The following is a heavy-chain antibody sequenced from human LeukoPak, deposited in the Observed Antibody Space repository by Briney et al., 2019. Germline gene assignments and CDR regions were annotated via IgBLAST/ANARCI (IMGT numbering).Heavy chain of an antibody. CDR1: GGSISSYY. J-gene: IGHJ3*02. Sequence: SSQTLSLTCTVSGGSISSYYWSRIRQPPGKGLEWIGYIYHSGSTYYNPSLKSRVTISVDRSKNQFSLKLSSVTAADTAVYYCATEKRITIFGVVADDAFDIWGQGTMVTVSS. CDR2: IYHSGST. CDR3: ATEKRITIFGVVADDAFDI. D-gene: IGHD3-3*01. V-gene: IGHV4-30-2*01.